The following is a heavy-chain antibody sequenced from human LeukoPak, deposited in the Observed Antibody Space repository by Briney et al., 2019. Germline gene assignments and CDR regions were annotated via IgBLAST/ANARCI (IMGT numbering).Heavy chain of an antibody. CDR2: ISGSGGGT. D-gene: IGHD1-26*01. Sequence: GGSLRLSCAASEFPFSSYGMTWVRQAPGKGLEWVSGISGSGGGTYYADSVRGRFSISRDNSKNTLHLQVNSLRVEDTAVYYCARDPYSGGYSAGLYFYYMDVWGKGTTVTVSS. J-gene: IGHJ6*03. CDR3: ARDPYSGGYSAGLYFYYMDV. CDR1: EFPFSSYG. V-gene: IGHV3-23*01.